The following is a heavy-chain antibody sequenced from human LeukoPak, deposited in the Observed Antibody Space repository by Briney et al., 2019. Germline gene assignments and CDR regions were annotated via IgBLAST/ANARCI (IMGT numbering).Heavy chain of an antibody. D-gene: IGHD3-22*01. CDR2: INHSGST. Sequence: SETLSLTCAVYGGSFSGYYWSWIRQPPGKGLEWIGEINHSGSTNYNPSLKSRVTISVDTSKNQFSLNLSSVTAADTAVYYCAGTFRPRLNYYASSGYYYGEFDYWGQGTLVTVSS. CDR3: AGTFRPRLNYYASSGYYYGEFDY. CDR1: GGSFSGYY. V-gene: IGHV4-34*01. J-gene: IGHJ4*02.